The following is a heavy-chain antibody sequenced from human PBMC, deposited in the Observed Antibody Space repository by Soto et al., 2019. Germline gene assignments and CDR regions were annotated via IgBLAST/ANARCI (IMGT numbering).Heavy chain of an antibody. V-gene: IGHV5-51*01. CDR1: GYSFTSYW. J-gene: IGHJ3*02. CDR2: IYPGDSDT. Sequence: GESLKISCKGSGYSFTSYWIGWVRQMPGKGLEWMGIIYPGDSDTRYSPSFQGQVTISADKSISTAYLQWSSLKASDTAMYYCARSLSVLRFLEWLSQGNAFDTWGQGTMVTVS. CDR3: ARSLSVLRFLEWLSQGNAFDT. D-gene: IGHD3-3*01.